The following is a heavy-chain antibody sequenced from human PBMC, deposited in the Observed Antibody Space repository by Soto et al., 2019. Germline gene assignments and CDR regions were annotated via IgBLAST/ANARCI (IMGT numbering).Heavy chain of an antibody. D-gene: IGHD5-18*01. V-gene: IGHV3-23*01. CDR2: ISGNGDGT. Sequence: GGSLRLSCRTSGFTFSSFALSWVRQAPGKGLEWVSAISGNGDGTDYAASVKGRFTISRDNSKNTLYLQMNSLRAEDTAVYYCAGPGYSSQDYWGQGALVTVSS. CDR3: AGPGYSSQDY. J-gene: IGHJ4*02. CDR1: GFTFSSFA.